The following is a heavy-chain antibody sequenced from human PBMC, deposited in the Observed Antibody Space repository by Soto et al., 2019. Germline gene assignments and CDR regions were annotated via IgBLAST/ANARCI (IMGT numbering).Heavy chain of an antibody. CDR2: IIPIFGTA. CDR3: ARSRIQPKYNWFDP. V-gene: IGHV1-69*13. CDR1: GGTFSSYA. D-gene: IGHD5-18*01. Sequence: ASVKVSCKASGGTFSSYAISWVRQAPGQGLEWMGGIIPIFGTANYAQKFQGRVTITADESTSTAYMELSSLRSEDTAVYYCARSRIQPKYNWFDPWGQGTLVTSPQ. J-gene: IGHJ5*02.